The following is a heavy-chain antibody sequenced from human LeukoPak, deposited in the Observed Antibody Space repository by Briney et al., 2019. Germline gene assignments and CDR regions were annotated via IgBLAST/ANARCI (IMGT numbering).Heavy chain of an antibody. D-gene: IGHD3-3*01. J-gene: IGHJ6*02. Sequence: SVKVSCKASGGTFSSYTISWVRQAPGQGLEWMGRIIPILGTANYAQKFQGRVTITADKSTSTAYMELSSLRSEDTAVYYCARELRFSEWLPPGYYGMDVWGQGTTVTVSS. CDR1: GGTFSSYT. CDR3: ARELRFSEWLPPGYYGMDV. V-gene: IGHV1-69*08. CDR2: IIPILGTA.